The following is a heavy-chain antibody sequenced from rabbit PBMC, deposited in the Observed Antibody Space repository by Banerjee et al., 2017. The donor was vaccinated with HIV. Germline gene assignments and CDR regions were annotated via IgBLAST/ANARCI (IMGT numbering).Heavy chain of an antibody. D-gene: IGHD4-1*01. Sequence: QSLEESGGGLVQPEGTLTLTCKASGIDFSSYYHMWWVRQAPGKGLEWIACIHTGDGNTHYASWAKGRFTISKTSSTTVTLQMTSLTAADTATYFCARDLAGVTGWNFNLWGPGTLVTVS. CDR3: ARDLAGVTGWNFNL. CDR1: GIDFSSYYH. CDR2: IHTGDGNT. V-gene: IGHV1S40*01. J-gene: IGHJ4*01.